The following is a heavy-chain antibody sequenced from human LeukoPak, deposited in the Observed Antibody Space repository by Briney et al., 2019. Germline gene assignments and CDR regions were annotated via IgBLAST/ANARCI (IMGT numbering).Heavy chain of an antibody. CDR2: IKQDGSEK. CDR3: ARDRSGYDTYFDY. Sequence: PPGGSLRPSCAASGFTFSSYWMSWVRQAPGKGLEWVANIKQDGSEKYYVDSVKGRFTISRDNAKNSLYLQMNSLRAEDTAVYYCARDRSGYDTYFDYWGQGTLVTVSS. J-gene: IGHJ4*02. V-gene: IGHV3-7*01. D-gene: IGHD5-12*01. CDR1: GFTFSSYW.